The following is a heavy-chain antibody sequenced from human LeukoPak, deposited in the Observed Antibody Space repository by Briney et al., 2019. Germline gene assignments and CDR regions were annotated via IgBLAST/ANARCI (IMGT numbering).Heavy chain of an antibody. CDR2: IYTSGST. Sequence: SETLSLTCTVSGGSISSYYWSWIRQPAGKGLEWIGRIYTSGSTNYNPSLKSRVTMSVDTSKNQFSLKLSSVTAADTAVYYCARHAQGHGTYSNFDFWGQGTLVTVSS. V-gene: IGHV4-4*07. CDR3: ARHAQGHGTYSNFDF. CDR1: GGSISSYY. D-gene: IGHD1-26*01. J-gene: IGHJ4*02.